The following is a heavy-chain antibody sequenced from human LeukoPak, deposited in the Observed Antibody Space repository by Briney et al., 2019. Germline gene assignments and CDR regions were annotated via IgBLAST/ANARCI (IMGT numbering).Heavy chain of an antibody. D-gene: IGHD7-27*01. Sequence: ASVKVSCKASGYTFTGYFIHWVRQAPGQGLEWMGWVDPNSGDTRHEQKFQGRVTMTRDTSITTAYVELSRLRSDDTAVYYCARASPNWGYWYFDLWGRGTLVAVSS. CDR2: VDPNSGDT. V-gene: IGHV1-2*02. CDR1: GYTFTGYF. J-gene: IGHJ2*01. CDR3: ARASPNWGYWYFDL.